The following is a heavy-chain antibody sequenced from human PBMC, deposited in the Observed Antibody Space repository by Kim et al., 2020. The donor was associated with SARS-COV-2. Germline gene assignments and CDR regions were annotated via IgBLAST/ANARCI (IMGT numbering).Heavy chain of an antibody. Sequence: SETLSLTCAVSGGSISSSNWWSWVRQPPGKGLEWIGEIYHSGSTNYNPSLKSRVTISVDKSKNQFSLKLSSVTAADTAVYYCARDPRIAAAGLELDYWGQGTLVTVSS. J-gene: IGHJ4*02. CDR1: GGSISSSNW. V-gene: IGHV4-4*02. D-gene: IGHD6-13*01. CDR3: ARDPRIAAAGLELDY. CDR2: IYHSGST.